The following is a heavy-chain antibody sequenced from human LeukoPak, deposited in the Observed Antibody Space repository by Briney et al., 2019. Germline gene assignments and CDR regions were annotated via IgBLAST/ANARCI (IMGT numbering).Heavy chain of an antibody. D-gene: IGHD3/OR15-3a*01. Sequence: SGGSLRLSCGASGFPFSAYWMLWVRQAPGKGLVWVSHISPGGTTTNYADSVKGRFTISRDNAKNALYLQLNSLRAEDTAVYYCARGLINRYGYDFGGQGTLVTVSS. CDR3: ARGLINRYGYDF. CDR1: GFPFSAYW. CDR2: ISPGGTTT. J-gene: IGHJ4*02. V-gene: IGHV3-74*01.